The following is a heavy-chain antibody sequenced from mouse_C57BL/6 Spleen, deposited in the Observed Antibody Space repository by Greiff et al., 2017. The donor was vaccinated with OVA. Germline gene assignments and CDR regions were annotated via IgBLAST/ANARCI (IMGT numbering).Heavy chain of an antibody. CDR2: ISSGSSTI. D-gene: IGHD2-1*01. CDR1: GFTFSDYG. Sequence: EVKLVESGGGLVKPGGSLKLSCAASGFTFSDYGMHWVRQAPEKGLEWVAYISSGSSTIYYADTVKGRFTISRDNAKNTLFLQMTSLRSEDTAMYYCARPGLLWLYAMDYWGQGTSVTVSS. V-gene: IGHV5-17*01. CDR3: ARPGLLWLYAMDY. J-gene: IGHJ4*01.